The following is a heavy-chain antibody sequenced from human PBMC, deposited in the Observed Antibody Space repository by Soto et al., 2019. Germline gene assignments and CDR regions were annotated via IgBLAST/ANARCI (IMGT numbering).Heavy chain of an antibody. J-gene: IGHJ5*02. Sequence: QLQLQESGPGLVKPSETLSLTCTVSGGSISSSSYYWGWIRQPPGKGLEWIGSIYYSGSTYYNPSLKSRVTIPVETSKNQSSLKLSSVTAADTAVYYCARLGPDYYGSGRVSWFDPWGQGTLVTVSS. V-gene: IGHV4-39*01. CDR3: ARLGPDYYGSGRVSWFDP. CDR1: GGSISSSSYY. D-gene: IGHD3-10*01. CDR2: IYYSGST.